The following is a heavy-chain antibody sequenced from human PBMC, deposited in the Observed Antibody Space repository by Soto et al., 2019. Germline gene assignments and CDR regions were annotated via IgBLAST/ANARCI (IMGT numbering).Heavy chain of an antibody. CDR3: AKDFASRVDYGDPQDY. CDR2: ISYDGSNK. D-gene: IGHD4-17*01. Sequence: GGSLRLSCAASGFTFSSYGMHWVRQAPGKGLEWVAVISYDGSNKYYADSVKGRFTISRDNSKNTLYLQMNSLRAEDTAVYYCAKDFASRVDYGDPQDYWGQGTLVTVSS. V-gene: IGHV3-30*18. CDR1: GFTFSSYG. J-gene: IGHJ4*02.